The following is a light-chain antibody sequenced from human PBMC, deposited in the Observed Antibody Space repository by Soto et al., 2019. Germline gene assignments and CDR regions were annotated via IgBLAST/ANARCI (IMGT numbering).Light chain of an antibody. CDR3: QQYGSSET. Sequence: EIVLTQSPGTLSLSPGERATLSCRTSQIVSTNYLAWYQQKPGQAPRLLIYGASNRATGIPDRFGGSGSGTDFTLTINRLEPEDFAVYYCQQYGSSETFGQGTKLEIK. J-gene: IGKJ2*01. V-gene: IGKV3-20*01. CDR2: GAS. CDR1: QIVSTNY.